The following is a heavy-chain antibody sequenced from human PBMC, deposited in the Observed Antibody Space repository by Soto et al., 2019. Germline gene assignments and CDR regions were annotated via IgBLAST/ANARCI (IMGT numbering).Heavy chain of an antibody. J-gene: IGHJ6*02. CDR2: IRNKAYRGTT. CDR1: GFNFEVYA. Sequence: GSLRLSCLGSGFNFEVYAVSWFRQAPGKGLEWVGLIRNKAYRGTTEYAASVKGRFTISRDESKSSAYLEMNDLQTEDTAVYYCTSWTVVATPGVGHFYYTMDVWGQGNTVTVSS. D-gene: IGHD2-2*01. CDR3: TSWTVVATPGVGHFYYTMDV. V-gene: IGHV3-49*03.